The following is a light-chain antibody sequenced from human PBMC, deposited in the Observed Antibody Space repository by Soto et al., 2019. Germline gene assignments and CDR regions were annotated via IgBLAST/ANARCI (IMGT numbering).Light chain of an antibody. V-gene: IGLV2-8*01. J-gene: IGLJ1*01. Sequence: HSVLTQPPSASGSPGQSVTISCTGTSSDVGGYNYVSWYQQHPGKAPKLIIYEVSKRPSGVPDRFSGSKSGNTASLIVSGLQAEDEADYYCSSYAGSNKYVLGTGNKSPS. CDR2: EVS. CDR1: SSDVGGYNY. CDR3: SSYAGSNKYV.